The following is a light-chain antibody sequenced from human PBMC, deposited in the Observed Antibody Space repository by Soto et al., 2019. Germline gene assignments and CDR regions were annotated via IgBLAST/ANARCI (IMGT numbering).Light chain of an antibody. J-gene: IGKJ4*01. V-gene: IGKV2-28*01. CDR2: LLS. CDR1: QILLHINGYNS. CDR3: RQGLQTPLS. Sequence: DIVMTQSPLSLPGTPGEPASIYCRTSQILLHINGYNSLDWYLQKPGQSPHLLIYLLSTRASGVPDRLSRSVEGCDFSLTSIGVEPEDVGISYCRQGLQTPLSFGGAT.